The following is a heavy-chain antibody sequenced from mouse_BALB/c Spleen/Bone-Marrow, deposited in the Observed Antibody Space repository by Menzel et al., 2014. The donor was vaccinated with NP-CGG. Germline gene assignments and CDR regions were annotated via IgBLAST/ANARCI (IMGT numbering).Heavy chain of an antibody. V-gene: IGHV7-3*02. Sequence: VTLKECGGGLVQPGGSLRLSCATSGFTFSDYYMSWVRQPPGKALEWLGFIRNKAKGYTTEYIPSVKGRFTISRDNSQSMLYLQMNTLRAEDSATYYCARDRNNDIHWYLDVWGAGTTVTVSS. CDR3: ARDRNNDIHWYLDV. CDR2: IRNKAKGYTT. CDR1: GFTFSDYY. D-gene: IGHD2-12*01. J-gene: IGHJ1*01.